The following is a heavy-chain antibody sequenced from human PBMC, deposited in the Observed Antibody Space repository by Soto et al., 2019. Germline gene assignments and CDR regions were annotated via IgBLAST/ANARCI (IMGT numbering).Heavy chain of an antibody. CDR3: ACERPDGSRLDP. V-gene: IGHV4-30-4*01. Sequence: QVQLQESGPGLVKPSQTLSLTCTVSGGSISSGDYYWSWIRQPPGKGLEWIGYIDYSGSTYYNPTLKSRVTISLDSSKNQYSLKPSSLTAAYTAVYYWACERPDGSRLDPWGQGTLVTVSS. J-gene: IGHJ5*02. D-gene: IGHD1-1*01. CDR1: GGSISSGDYY. CDR2: IDYSGST.